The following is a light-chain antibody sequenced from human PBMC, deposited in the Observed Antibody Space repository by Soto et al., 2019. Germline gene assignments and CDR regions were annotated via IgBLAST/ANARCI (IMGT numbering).Light chain of an antibody. Sequence: QSALKQPASVSGSHGRAITIFCTGTSSDVGNNNYVSWYQQNPGKAPKVMICDVTNRPSGVSNRFSGSKSGNTASLTISGLQAEDEADYYCSSFTGSSYVFGTGTKVTVL. V-gene: IGLV2-14*01. J-gene: IGLJ1*01. CDR3: SSFTGSSYV. CDR1: SSDVGNNNY. CDR2: DVT.